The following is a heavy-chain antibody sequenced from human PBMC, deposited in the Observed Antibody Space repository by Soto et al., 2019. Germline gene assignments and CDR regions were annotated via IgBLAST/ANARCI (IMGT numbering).Heavy chain of an antibody. CDR3: ARHKGMYYDFWSGFPAPPVWDV. CDR2: IYYSGST. CDR1: GGSISSSSYY. Sequence: SETLSLTCTVSGGSISSSSYYWGWIRQPPGKGLEWIGYIYYSGSTNYNPSLKSRVTISVDTSKNQFSLKLSSVTAADTAVYYCARHKGMYYDFWSGFPAPPVWDVWGKGTTVTVSS. V-gene: IGHV4-61*05. D-gene: IGHD3-3*01. J-gene: IGHJ6*04.